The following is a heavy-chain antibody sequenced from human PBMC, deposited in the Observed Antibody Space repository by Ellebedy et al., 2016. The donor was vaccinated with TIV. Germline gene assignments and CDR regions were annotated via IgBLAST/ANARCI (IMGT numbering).Heavy chain of an antibody. D-gene: IGHD6-13*01. CDR2: ISGDGGST. CDR3: GRLDSSSSFDY. J-gene: IGHJ4*02. V-gene: IGHV3-43*02. Sequence: GGSLRLSCAASGFTFDDYAMHWVLQAPGKGLEWVSLISGDGGSTYYADSVKGRFTISRDNSKNYLYLQMNSLRTEDTGLYYCGRLDSSSSFDYWGQGTLVTVSS. CDR1: GFTFDDYA.